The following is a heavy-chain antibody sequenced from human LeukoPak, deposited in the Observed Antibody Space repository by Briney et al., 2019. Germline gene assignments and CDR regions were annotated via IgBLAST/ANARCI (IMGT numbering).Heavy chain of an antibody. Sequence: PGGSLRLSCAASGFTFSSYWMHWVRQAPGKGLVWVSRINSDGSSTSYADSVKGRFTISRDNAKNTLYLQMNSLRAEDTALYYCAKDVFTMVRGVLEYWGQGTLSPSPQ. V-gene: IGHV3-74*01. CDR2: INSDGSST. J-gene: IGHJ4*02. CDR1: GFTFSSYW. D-gene: IGHD3-10*01. CDR3: AKDVFTMVRGVLEY.